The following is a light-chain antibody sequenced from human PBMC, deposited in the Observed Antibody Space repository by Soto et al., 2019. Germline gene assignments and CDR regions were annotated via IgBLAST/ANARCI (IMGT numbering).Light chain of an antibody. CDR1: SNDVGAYYS. Sequence: QSALTQPASVSGSPGQSITISCTGTSNDVGAYYSVSWYQHHPGKAPKLIIYGVTNRPSGVSNRFSGSKSGNTASLTISGLQAEDEADYHCSSYTSGSSHYVFGTGTKVTVL. V-gene: IGLV2-14*01. CDR2: GVT. CDR3: SSYTSGSSHYV. J-gene: IGLJ1*01.